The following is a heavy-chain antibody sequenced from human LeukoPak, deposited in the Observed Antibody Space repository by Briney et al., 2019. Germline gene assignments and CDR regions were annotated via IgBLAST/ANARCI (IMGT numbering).Heavy chain of an antibody. J-gene: IGHJ4*02. CDR3: ARLGYCSGGSCPGY. Sequence: PSETLSLTCAVSGYSISSGYYWGWIRQPPGKGLEWIGSIYHRGSTYYNPSLKSRVTISVDTSKNQFSLKLSSVTAADTAVYYCARLGYCSGGSCPGYWGQGTLVTVSS. CDR2: IYHRGST. D-gene: IGHD2-15*01. CDR1: GYSISSGYY. V-gene: IGHV4-38-2*01.